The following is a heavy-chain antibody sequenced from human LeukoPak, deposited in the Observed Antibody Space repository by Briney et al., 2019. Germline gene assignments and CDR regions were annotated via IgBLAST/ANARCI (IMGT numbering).Heavy chain of an antibody. V-gene: IGHV3-23*01. D-gene: IGHD6-13*01. CDR1: GFTFSSYA. CDR3: AKSGDSSSWYGVYGMDV. Sequence: GGSLRLSCAASGFTFSSYAMGWVRQAPGKGLEWVSAISGSGGSTYYADSVKGRFTISRDNSKNTLYLQMNSLRAEDTAVYYCAKSGDSSSWYGVYGMDVWGQGTTVTVSS. CDR2: ISGSGGST. J-gene: IGHJ6*02.